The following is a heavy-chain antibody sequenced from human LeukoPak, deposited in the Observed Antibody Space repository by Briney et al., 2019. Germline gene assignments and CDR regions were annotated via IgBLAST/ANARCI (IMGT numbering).Heavy chain of an antibody. Sequence: PGGSLRLSCAASGFTLSSYAMSWVRQARGKGLEWVSAISGSGGSTYYADSVKGRFTISRDNSKNTLYLQMNSLRAEDTAVYYCAKDRAAAAAYYFDYWGQGTLVTVSS. CDR1: GFTLSSYA. J-gene: IGHJ4*02. D-gene: IGHD6-13*01. CDR2: ISGSGGST. CDR3: AKDRAAAAAYYFDY. V-gene: IGHV3-23*01.